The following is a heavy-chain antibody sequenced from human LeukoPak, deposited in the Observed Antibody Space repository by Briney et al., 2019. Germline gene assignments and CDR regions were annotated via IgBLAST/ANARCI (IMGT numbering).Heavy chain of an antibody. CDR1: GYTFTSNY. CDR3: ARARSPGSFYYYYYGMDV. J-gene: IGHJ6*02. D-gene: IGHD2-15*01. Sequence: ASVKVSCKASGYTFTSNYIHWVRQAPGQGLEWMGMIYPRDGSTSYAQKFQGRVTVTRDTSISTAYMELSRLRSDDTAVYYCARARSPGSFYYYYYGMDVWGQGTTVTVSS. CDR2: IYPRDGST. V-gene: IGHV1-46*01.